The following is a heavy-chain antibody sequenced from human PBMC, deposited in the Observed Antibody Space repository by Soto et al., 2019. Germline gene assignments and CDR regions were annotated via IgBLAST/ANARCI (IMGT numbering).Heavy chain of an antibody. CDR2: ISYDGSNK. CDR1: RFTFSSYG. D-gene: IGHD2-15*01. CDR3: AKRALSFCSGGFCYGMDV. Sequence: GSLRLTCSGSRFTFSSYGMHGVRQAPGKGLEWVAVISYDGSNKYYADSVKGRFTISRDNSKNTLYLQMNRLRAEDTAVYSCAKRALSFCSGGFCYGMDVWGQGTKVTVYS. J-gene: IGHJ6*02. V-gene: IGHV3-30*18.